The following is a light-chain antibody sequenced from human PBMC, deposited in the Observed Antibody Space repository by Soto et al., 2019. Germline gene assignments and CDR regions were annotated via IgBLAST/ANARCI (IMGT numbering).Light chain of an antibody. CDR3: QQYGHSPRT. J-gene: IGKJ1*01. Sequence: EIVLTQSPVTLSLSPGERATLSCRASQSVRTYLAWYQVKPGQAPRLLIYDASSRASGVPARFSGSGSGTDFTLTISSLEPEDFALYYCQQYGHSPRTFGQGTKVEIK. CDR1: QSVRTY. V-gene: IGKV3-11*01. CDR2: DAS.